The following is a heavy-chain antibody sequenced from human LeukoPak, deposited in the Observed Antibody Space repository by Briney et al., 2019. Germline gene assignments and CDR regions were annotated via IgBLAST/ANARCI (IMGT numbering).Heavy chain of an antibody. Sequence: PSETLSLTCAVYGGSFSGYYWSWIRQPPGKGLEWIGEINHSGSTNYNPSLKSRVTISVDTSKNQFSLKLSSVTAADTAVYYCARDAYYYDSSGKITRWFDPWGQGTLVTVSS. CDR3: ARDAYYYDSSGKITRWFDP. CDR2: INHSGST. V-gene: IGHV4-34*01. J-gene: IGHJ5*02. D-gene: IGHD3-22*01. CDR1: GGSFSGYY.